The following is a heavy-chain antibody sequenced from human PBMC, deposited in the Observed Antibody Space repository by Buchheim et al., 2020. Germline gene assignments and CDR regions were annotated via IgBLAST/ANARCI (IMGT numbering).Heavy chain of an antibody. J-gene: IGHJ4*02. V-gene: IGHV4-30-4*01. CDR3: ARVGSKYYYDSSGLSSYFDY. CDR1: DGSISSGDYY. D-gene: IGHD3-22*01. Sequence: QVQLQESGPGLVKPSQTLSLTCSVSDGSISSGDYYWSWIRQPPGKGLEWIGYIYYSGSTYYNPSLKSRVTISVDTSNNQFSLKLSSVTAADTAVYYCARVGSKYYYDSSGLSSYFDYWGQGTL. CDR2: IYYSGST.